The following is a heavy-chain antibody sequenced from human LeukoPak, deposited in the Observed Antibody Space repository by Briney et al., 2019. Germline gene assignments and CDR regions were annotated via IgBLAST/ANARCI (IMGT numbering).Heavy chain of an antibody. CDR2: IYYSGRT. D-gene: IGHD6-13*01. V-gene: IGHV4-59*01. CDR1: GDSISSYY. Sequence: SETLSLTCTVSGDSISSYYWSWIRQPPGKGLEWIGYIYYSGRTNYNPSLKSRVTVSLDTSNNQFSLKLSSVTAADTAVYYCTRQQQRYYYGMDVWGQGTTVTVSS. CDR3: TRQQQRYYYGMDV. J-gene: IGHJ6*02.